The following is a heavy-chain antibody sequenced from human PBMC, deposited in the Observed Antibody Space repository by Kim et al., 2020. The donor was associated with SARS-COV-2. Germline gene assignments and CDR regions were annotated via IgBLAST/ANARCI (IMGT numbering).Heavy chain of an antibody. Sequence: KTNYAQKFQERVTITREMSTSTAYMELNSLRSEDTAVYYCAADDLREGFWGQGTLVTVSS. V-gene: IGHV1-58*01. CDR2: KT. D-gene: IGHD1-26*01. J-gene: IGHJ4*02. CDR3: AADDLREGF.